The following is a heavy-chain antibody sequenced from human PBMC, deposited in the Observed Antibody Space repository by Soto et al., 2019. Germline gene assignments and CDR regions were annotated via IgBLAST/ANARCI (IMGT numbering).Heavy chain of an antibody. D-gene: IGHD3-10*01. Sequence: GALIHSWAASVGTCSSVRMNWVRQARPKGLEWVSGIRGFSPYTFYAESVRGRFTISRDNAKNSLFLQMDSLRAEDAAVYYCARDRGYDAHDYYYHAMDVWGQGPTVTLSS. V-gene: IGHV3-21*01. CDR2: IRGFSPYT. CDR1: VGTCSSVR. J-gene: IGHJ6*02. CDR3: ARDRGYDAHDYYYHAMDV.